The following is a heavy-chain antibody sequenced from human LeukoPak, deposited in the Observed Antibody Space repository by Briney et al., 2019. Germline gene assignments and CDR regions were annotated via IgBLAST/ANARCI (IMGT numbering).Heavy chain of an antibody. CDR3: ASGSGSYGTYGMDV. V-gene: IGHV1-46*01. D-gene: IGHD3-10*01. J-gene: IGHJ6*02. Sequence: ASVKVSCKASGYTFTSYYMHWVRQAPGQGLEWMGIINPSGGSTSYAQKFQGRVTMTRDTSTSTVYMELSSLKASDTAMYYCASGSGSYGTYGMDVWGQGTTVTVSS. CDR1: GYTFTSYY. CDR2: INPSGGST.